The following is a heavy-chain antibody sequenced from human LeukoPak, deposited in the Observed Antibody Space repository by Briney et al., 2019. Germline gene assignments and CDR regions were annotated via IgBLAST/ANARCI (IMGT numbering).Heavy chain of an antibody. D-gene: IGHD6-13*01. V-gene: IGHV3-20*04. CDR3: ARGAAAALYTLFDY. Sequence: PGGSLRLSCAASGFTFDDYGMSWVRQAPGKGLEWVSGINWNGGSTSYADSVKGRFTISRDNAKNSLYLQMNSLRAEDTAVYYCARGAAAALYTLFDYWGQGTLVTVSS. CDR2: INWNGGST. J-gene: IGHJ4*02. CDR1: GFTFDDYG.